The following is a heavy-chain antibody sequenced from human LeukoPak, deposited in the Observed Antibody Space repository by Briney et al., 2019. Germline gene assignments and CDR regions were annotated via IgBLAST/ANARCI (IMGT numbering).Heavy chain of an antibody. CDR3: AREGDWGYYLYYFDY. Sequence: GGSLRLSCAASGFTFSSYSMNWVRQAPGKGLEWVSYISSRSSTIYYADSVKGRFTISRDNAKNSLYLQMNSLRDEDTAVYYCAREGDWGYYLYYFDYWGQGTLVTVSS. V-gene: IGHV3-48*02. J-gene: IGHJ4*02. D-gene: IGHD3-22*01. CDR2: ISSRSSTI. CDR1: GFTFSSYS.